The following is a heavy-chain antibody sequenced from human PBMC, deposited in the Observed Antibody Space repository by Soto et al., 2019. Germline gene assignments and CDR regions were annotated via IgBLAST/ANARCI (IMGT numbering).Heavy chain of an antibody. CDR3: AKDKVAGLYYYGMDV. J-gene: IGHJ6*02. Sequence: QVQLVESGGGVVQPGRSLRLSCAASGFTFSSYGMHWVRQAPGNGLEWVAVISYDGSNKYYADSVKGRFTISRDNSKNTLYLQMNSLRAEDTAVYYCAKDKVAGLYYYGMDVWGQGTTVTVSS. V-gene: IGHV3-30*18. CDR1: GFTFSSYG. D-gene: IGHD6-19*01. CDR2: ISYDGSNK.